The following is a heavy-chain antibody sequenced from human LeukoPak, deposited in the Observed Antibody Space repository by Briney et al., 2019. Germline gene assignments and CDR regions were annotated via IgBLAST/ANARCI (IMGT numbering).Heavy chain of an antibody. J-gene: IGHJ6*02. CDR2: IIPIFGIA. Sequence: SVKVSCKASGGTFSSYAISWVRQAPGQGLEWMGRIIPIFGIANYAQKFQGRVTITADKSTSTAYMELSSLRSEDTAVYYCTRGIAVAEGMDVWGQGTTVTVSS. D-gene: IGHD6-19*01. CDR3: TRGIAVAEGMDV. CDR1: GGTFSSYA. V-gene: IGHV1-69*04.